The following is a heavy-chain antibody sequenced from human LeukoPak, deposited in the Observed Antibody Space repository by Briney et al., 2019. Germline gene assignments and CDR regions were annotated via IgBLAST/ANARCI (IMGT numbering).Heavy chain of an antibody. Sequence: ASVKVSCKASGYTFTSYGISWVRQTPGQGLDGMGWISAYNGNTNYAQKLQSRVTMTTHTSTSTAYMELRSMRSDDTAVYYCAGEGTVAGTPRDYYYYYMDVWGKGTTVTVSS. CDR2: ISAYNGNT. CDR3: AGEGTVAGTPRDYYYYYMDV. CDR1: GYTFTSYG. V-gene: IGHV1-18*01. J-gene: IGHJ6*03. D-gene: IGHD6-19*01.